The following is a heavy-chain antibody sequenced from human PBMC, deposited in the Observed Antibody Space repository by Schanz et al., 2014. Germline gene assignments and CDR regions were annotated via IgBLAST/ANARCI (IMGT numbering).Heavy chain of an antibody. J-gene: IGHJ4*02. CDR3: ARGGSGSHYRLDY. V-gene: IGHV3-74*02. CDR2: MNESHSTI. Sequence: VQLVESGGGVVQPGRSLRLSCAASGFTFSSYWMHWVRQVPGKGLVWVSAMNESHSTIYYADSVRGRFTISRDNAENTLFLQMNSLRAEDTGLYFCARGGSGSHYRLDYWGQGTLVTVSS. CDR1: GFTFSSYW. D-gene: IGHD1-26*01.